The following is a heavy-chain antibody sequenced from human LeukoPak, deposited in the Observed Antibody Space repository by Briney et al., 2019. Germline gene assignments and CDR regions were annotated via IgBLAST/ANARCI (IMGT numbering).Heavy chain of an antibody. Sequence: GSLRLSCVASGFTFSNYGMHWVRQAPGKGLEWVAVVSYDRITKYYADSVKGRFSISRDNSKNTLSLEMNSLRPEDTAVYYCAREGLDSGSHFSAWFDPWGQGTLVTVSS. CDR3: AREGLDSGSHFSAWFDP. CDR2: VSYDRITK. V-gene: IGHV3-30*03. D-gene: IGHD3-10*01. J-gene: IGHJ5*02. CDR1: GFTFSNYG.